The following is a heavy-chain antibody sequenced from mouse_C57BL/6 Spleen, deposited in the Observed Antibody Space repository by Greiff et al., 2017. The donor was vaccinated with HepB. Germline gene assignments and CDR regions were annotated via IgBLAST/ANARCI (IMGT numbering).Heavy chain of an antibody. CDR2: INPGSGGT. Sequence: VQLQQSGAELVRPGPSVKVSCKASGYSFTNYLIEWVKQRPGQGLEWIGVINPGSGGTNYNEKFKGKATLTADKSSSTAYMQLSSLTSEDSAVYFCARSATSWDGDFDYWGQGTTLTVSS. J-gene: IGHJ2*01. CDR3: ARSATSWDGDFDY. CDR1: GYSFTNYL. D-gene: IGHD4-1*01. V-gene: IGHV1-54*01.